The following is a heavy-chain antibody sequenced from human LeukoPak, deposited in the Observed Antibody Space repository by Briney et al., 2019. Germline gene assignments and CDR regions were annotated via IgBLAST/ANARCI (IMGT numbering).Heavy chain of an antibody. D-gene: IGHD6-19*01. Sequence: GGSLRLSCAASGFTFSSYGMRWVRQAPGKGLEWVSAISDSGDSTSYADSVKGRFTISRDNSNNTLYLQMNSLRAEDTAIYYCAKAGSSGWSYFEYWGQGTLVTVSS. CDR3: AKAGSSGWSYFEY. CDR2: ISDSGDST. CDR1: GFTFSSYG. V-gene: IGHV3-23*01. J-gene: IGHJ4*02.